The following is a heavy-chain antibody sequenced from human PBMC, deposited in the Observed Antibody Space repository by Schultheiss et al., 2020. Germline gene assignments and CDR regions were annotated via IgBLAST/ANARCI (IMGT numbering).Heavy chain of an antibody. CDR2: NSNRPDNYDT. V-gene: IGHV3-72*01. CDR1: GFTFSDHY. Sequence: GGSLRLSCAVSGFTFSDHYMDWFRQAPGKSLEWVARNSNRPDNYDTQLAASVTGRFTVSRDASRNSLYLEMNSLKTEDTAVYYCARDSMKVGGFDYWGQGTLITGSS. D-gene: IGHD2/OR15-2a*01. CDR3: ARDSMKVGGFDY. J-gene: IGHJ4*02.